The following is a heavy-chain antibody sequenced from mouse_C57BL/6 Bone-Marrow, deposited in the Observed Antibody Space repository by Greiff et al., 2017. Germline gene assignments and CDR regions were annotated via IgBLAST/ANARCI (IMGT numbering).Heavy chain of an antibody. CDR2: IYPGDGDT. CDR3: ARDNYSNYVPMDY. J-gene: IGHJ4*01. V-gene: IGHV1-82*01. D-gene: IGHD2-5*01. Sequence: VQLQQSGPELVKPGASVKISCKASGYAFSSSWMNWVKQRPGKGLEWIGRIYPGDGDTNSNGKFKGKATLTADKSSSTAYMQLSSLTSEDSAVYFCARDNYSNYVPMDYWGQGTSVTVSS. CDR1: GYAFSSSW.